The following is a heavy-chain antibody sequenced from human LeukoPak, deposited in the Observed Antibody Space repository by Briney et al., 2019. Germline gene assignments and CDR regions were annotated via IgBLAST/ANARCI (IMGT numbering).Heavy chain of an antibody. V-gene: IGHV4-59*01. Sequence: SETLSLTCTVSGGSISNYYWGWIRQPPGKGLEWIGYVYYSGSTNYNPSLKSRVTISVDTSKNQFSLKLSSVTAADTAVYYCAREVYYYYYMDVWGKGTTVTVSS. CDR1: GGSISNYY. CDR2: VYYSGST. CDR3: AREVYYYYYMDV. J-gene: IGHJ6*03.